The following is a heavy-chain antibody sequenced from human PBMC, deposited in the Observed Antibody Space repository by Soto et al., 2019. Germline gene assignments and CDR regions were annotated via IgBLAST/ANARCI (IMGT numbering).Heavy chain of an antibody. V-gene: IGHV4-4*02. Sequence: SETLSLTCAVSGDSISSNYWWSWVRQFPGKGLEWIGEIFHSGRTNYNPSLKSRVTISMDKSDNQFSLKMNSVTAADTAVYYCARNPFDYWGQGALVTVSS. CDR3: ARNPFDY. CDR2: IFHSGRT. CDR1: GDSISSNYW. J-gene: IGHJ4*02.